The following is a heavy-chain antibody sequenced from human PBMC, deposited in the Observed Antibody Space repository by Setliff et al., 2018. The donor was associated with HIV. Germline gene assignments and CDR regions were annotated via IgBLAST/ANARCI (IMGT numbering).Heavy chain of an antibody. J-gene: IGHJ4*02. D-gene: IGHD3-22*01. CDR2: ISHDGGNE. Sequence: GSLRLSCVASGITVSGIYMTWVRQAPGKGLEWVTVISHDGGNESYADSVKGRFTISRDNSKNTLYLQMNSLRVEDTAIYYCAKAPGWLFLSHYWGQGTLVTVSS. V-gene: IGHV3-30*18. CDR1: GITVSGIY. CDR3: AKAPGWLFLSHY.